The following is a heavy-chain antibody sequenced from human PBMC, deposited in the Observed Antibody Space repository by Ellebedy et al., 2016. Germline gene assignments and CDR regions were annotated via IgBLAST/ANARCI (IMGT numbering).Heavy chain of an antibody. D-gene: IGHD6-19*01. V-gene: IGHV3-53*01. CDR1: GFTVSSNY. J-gene: IGHJ4*02. CDR2: IYSGGST. Sequence: GGSLRLSCAASGFTVSSNYMSWVRQAPGKGLEWVSVIYSGGSTYYADSVKGRFTISRDNSKNTLYLQMNSLRAEDTAVYYCARSYSSDTYWYYFDYWGQGILITVSS. CDR3: ARSYSSDTYWYYFDY.